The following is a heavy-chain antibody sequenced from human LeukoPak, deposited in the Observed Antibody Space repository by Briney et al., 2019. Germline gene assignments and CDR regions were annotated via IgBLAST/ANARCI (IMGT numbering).Heavy chain of an antibody. J-gene: IGHJ4*02. V-gene: IGHV3-30-3*01. CDR1: GFTFSSYE. D-gene: IGHD6-13*01. CDR2: ISYDGSNR. CDR3: ARDKTSSSTWYDY. Sequence: QPGGSLRLSCAASGFTFSSYEMNWVRQAPGKGLEWVAIISYDGSNRYYTDSVKGRFTISRDNSKNTLYLQMNSLRGEDTAVYYCARDKTSSSTWYDYWGQGTLVTVSS.